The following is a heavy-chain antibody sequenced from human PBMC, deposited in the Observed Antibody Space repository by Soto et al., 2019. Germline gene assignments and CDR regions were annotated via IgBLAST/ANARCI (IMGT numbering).Heavy chain of an antibody. Sequence: GESVKISCKGSGYRVTSYWMGWVRQMNGKGLEWMGIIYPGDSDTRYSPSFQGQVTISADKSISTAYLQWSSLKASDTAMYYCARKYSSSFEEPFADYWGQGTLVTVSS. J-gene: IGHJ4*02. CDR2: IYPGDSDT. CDR1: GYRVTSYW. CDR3: ARKYSSSFEEPFADY. V-gene: IGHV5-51*01. D-gene: IGHD6-6*01.